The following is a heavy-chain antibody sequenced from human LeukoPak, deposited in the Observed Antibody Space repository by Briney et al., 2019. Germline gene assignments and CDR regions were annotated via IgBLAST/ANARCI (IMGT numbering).Heavy chain of an antibody. V-gene: IGHV3-23*01. CDR1: GFTFSSYA. CDR3: AKDDEADYVWGSNY. J-gene: IGHJ4*02. D-gene: IGHD3-16*01. Sequence: GGSLRLSCAASGFTFSSYAMSWVRQAPGKVLEWVSAISGSGGSTYYADSVKGRFTISRDNSKNTLYLQMNSLRAEDTAVYYCAKDDEADYVWGSNYWGQGTLVTVSS. CDR2: ISGSGGST.